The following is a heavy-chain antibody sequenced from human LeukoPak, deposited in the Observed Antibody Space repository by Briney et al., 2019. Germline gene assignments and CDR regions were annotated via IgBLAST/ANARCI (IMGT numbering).Heavy chain of an antibody. CDR3: AGSYYYDSSGYPY. D-gene: IGHD3-22*01. V-gene: IGHV3-21*01. CDR2: ISSSSSYI. J-gene: IGHJ4*02. Sequence: GGSLRLSCAATGFTFSSYSMNWVRQAPGKGLEWVSSISSSSSYIYYADSVKGRFTISRDNAKNSLYLQMNSLRAEDTAVYYCAGSYYYDSSGYPYWGQGTLVTVSS. CDR1: GFTFSSYS.